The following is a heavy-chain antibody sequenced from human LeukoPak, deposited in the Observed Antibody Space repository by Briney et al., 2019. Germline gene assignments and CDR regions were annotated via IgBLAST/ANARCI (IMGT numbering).Heavy chain of an antibody. Sequence: ASVKVSCKASGGTFSSYAISWVRQAPGQGLEWMGIINPSGGRTNYAQKFQGRVTMTRDMSTSTVYMELSSLRSEDTAVYYCARDFWGESGYPDVFDIWGQGTMVTVSS. CDR1: GGTFSSYA. V-gene: IGHV1-46*01. J-gene: IGHJ3*02. CDR3: ARDFWGESGYPDVFDI. CDR2: INPSGGRT. D-gene: IGHD3-3*01.